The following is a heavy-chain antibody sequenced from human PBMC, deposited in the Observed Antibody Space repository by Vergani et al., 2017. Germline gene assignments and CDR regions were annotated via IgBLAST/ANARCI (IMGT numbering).Heavy chain of an antibody. CDR1: GFTFSSYG. V-gene: IGHV3-30*18. Sequence: QVQLEESGGGVVQPGRSLRLSCAASGFTFSSYGMHWVRQAPGKGLEWVAVISYDGSNKYYADSVKGRFTISRDNSKNTLYLQMNSLRAEDTAVYYCAKAAGYGVCDYWGQGTLVTVSS. D-gene: IGHD4-17*01. J-gene: IGHJ4*02. CDR2: ISYDGSNK. CDR3: AKAAGYGVCDY.